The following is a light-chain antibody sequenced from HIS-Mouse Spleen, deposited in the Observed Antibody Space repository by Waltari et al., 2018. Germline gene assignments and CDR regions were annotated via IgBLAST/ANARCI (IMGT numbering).Light chain of an antibody. V-gene: IGLV1-47*01. CDR1: SSNIGSNY. J-gene: IGLJ2*01. CDR3: AAWDDSLSGVV. CDR2: RNN. Sequence: QSVLTQPPSASGTPGQRVTISCSGSSSNIGSNYVSWYPQPPGTAPKLLIYRNNQRPSGVPDRFSGSKSGTSASLAISGLRSEDEADYYCAAWDDSLSGVVFGGGTKLTVL.